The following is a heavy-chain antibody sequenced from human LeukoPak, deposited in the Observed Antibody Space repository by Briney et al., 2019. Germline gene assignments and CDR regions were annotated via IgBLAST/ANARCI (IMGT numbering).Heavy chain of an antibody. Sequence: PSQTLSLTCAVSGGSISSYYSGWVRPPPGKGLEWVGYINYSRSTNYNPSLKSRVTISVDTSKNQFSLKLSSVTAADTAVYYCARGGYCSGGSCYGGRFDYWGQGTLVTVSS. J-gene: IGHJ4*02. CDR2: INYSRST. D-gene: IGHD2-15*01. CDR3: ARGGYCSGGSCYGGRFDY. V-gene: IGHV4-59*01. CDR1: GGSISSYY.